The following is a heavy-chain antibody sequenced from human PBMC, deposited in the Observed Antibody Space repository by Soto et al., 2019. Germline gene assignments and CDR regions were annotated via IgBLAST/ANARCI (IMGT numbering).Heavy chain of an antibody. D-gene: IGHD6-13*01. CDR1: GDSVSSKSAA. J-gene: IGHJ5*02. Sequence: SQTLSLTCAISGDSVSSKSAAWNWIRQSPSRGLEWLGRTYYRSKWHNDYAVSVKSRITINPDTSKNQFSLQLNSLRAEDTAVYYCVKDRAQQLVLGLWLDPWGQGTLVTVSS. V-gene: IGHV6-1*01. CDR3: VKDRAQQLVLGLWLDP. CDR2: TYYRSKWHN.